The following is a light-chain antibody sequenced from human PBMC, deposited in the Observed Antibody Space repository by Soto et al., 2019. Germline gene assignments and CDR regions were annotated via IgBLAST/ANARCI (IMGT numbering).Light chain of an antibody. CDR3: QQYGSSPRT. J-gene: IGKJ1*01. CDR2: GAS. Sequence: EIVMTQSPATLSVSPGERATLSCRASQSVSGNLAWYQQKPGQAPRLLIYGASTRATGIPARFSGSGSVTEFTLTIRSLEPEDIAVYYCQQYGSSPRTFGPGTKVDIK. V-gene: IGKV3-15*01. CDR1: QSVSGN.